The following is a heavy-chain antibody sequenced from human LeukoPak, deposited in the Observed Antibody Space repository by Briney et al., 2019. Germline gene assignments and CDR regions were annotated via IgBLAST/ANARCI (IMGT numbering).Heavy chain of an antibody. CDR1: GFTFNNYA. CDR2: ISGSDGST. J-gene: IGHJ4*02. V-gene: IGHV3-23*01. CDR3: AKDGYDFWSAYQIEL. Sequence: PGRSLRLSCAASGFTFNNYAMTWVRQPPGKGLEWVSAISGSDGSTYYSDSVTGRFTISRDNSKNTLYLQMTSLRTDDTAVYYCAKDGYDFWSAYQIELWGQGPLVTVSS. D-gene: IGHD3-3*01.